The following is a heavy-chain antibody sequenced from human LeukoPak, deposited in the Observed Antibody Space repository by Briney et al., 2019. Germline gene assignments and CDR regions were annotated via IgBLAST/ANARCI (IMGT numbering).Heavy chain of an antibody. V-gene: IGHV3-23*01. CDR3: APVDIYSY. CDR1: GFTFSSYA. D-gene: IGHD2-15*01. Sequence: PGGSLRLSCAASGFTFSSYAMSWVRQTPGKGLEWVSAISGSGGSTYYADSVKGRFTITRDNSKNTLYLQMSSLRAGDTAVYYCAPVDIYSYWGQGTLVTVPS. CDR2: ISGSGGST. J-gene: IGHJ4*02.